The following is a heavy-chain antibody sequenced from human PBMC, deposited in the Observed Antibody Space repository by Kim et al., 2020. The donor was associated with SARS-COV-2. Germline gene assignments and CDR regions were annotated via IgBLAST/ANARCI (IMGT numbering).Heavy chain of an antibody. D-gene: IGHD6-13*01. V-gene: IGHV6-1*01. CDR3: ARVAVSGTSWYYYMDV. Sequence: SVKSRITINPDTSKNQFSLQLNSVTPEDTAVYYCARVAVSGTSWYYYMDVWGKGTTVTVSS. J-gene: IGHJ6*03.